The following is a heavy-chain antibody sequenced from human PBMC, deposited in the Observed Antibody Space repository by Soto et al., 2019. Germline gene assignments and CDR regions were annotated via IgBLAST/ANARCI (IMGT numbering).Heavy chain of an antibody. V-gene: IGHV3-7*01. J-gene: IGHJ4*02. Sequence: PGVSLRLSCAASGFTFTTYWMSWVRQAPGKGLEWVATIKHDGSEKYYMDSVKGRFTISRDNAKKSLFLQMNSLRAEDTAVYYCARGSHFFDYWGQGALVTVSS. CDR2: IKHDGSEK. CDR1: GFTFTTYW. CDR3: ARGSHFFDY.